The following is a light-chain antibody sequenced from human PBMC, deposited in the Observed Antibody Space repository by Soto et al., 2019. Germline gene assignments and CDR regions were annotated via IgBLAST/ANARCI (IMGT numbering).Light chain of an antibody. Sequence: IVMTQSPLSLPVTPGEPASISCRSSQSLLHSNGYNYLDWYLQKPGQSPKLLIYLGSNRASGVPDRFSGSGSGTDFTLKISRVEAEDVGVYYCMQALQTPEYTFGQGTKLEIK. CDR3: MQALQTPEYT. CDR2: LGS. CDR1: QSLLHSNGYNY. V-gene: IGKV2-28*01. J-gene: IGKJ2*01.